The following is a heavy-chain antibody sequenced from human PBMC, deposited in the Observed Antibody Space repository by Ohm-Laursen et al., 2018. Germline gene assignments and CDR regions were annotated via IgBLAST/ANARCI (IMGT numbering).Heavy chain of an antibody. CDR3: AREGAIEGFDY. CDR2: ISSSSSYM. CDR1: GFTFSSYS. V-gene: IGHV3-21*01. J-gene: IGHJ4*02. Sequence: GSLRLSCTAFGFTFSSYSMNWVRQAPGKGLEWVSFISSSSSYMYYADLVKGRFTISRDNAKNSLYLQMNSLRAEDTAVYYCAREGAIEGFDYWGQGTLVTVSS.